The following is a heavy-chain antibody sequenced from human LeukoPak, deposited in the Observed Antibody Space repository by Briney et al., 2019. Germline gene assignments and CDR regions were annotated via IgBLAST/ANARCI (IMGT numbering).Heavy chain of an antibody. CDR1: GFTFSSYS. Sequence: GGSLRLSCAASGFTFSSYSMSWVRQAPGKGLEWVSSISSSSSYIYYADSVKGRFTISRDNAKNSLYLQMNSLRAEDTAVYYCARDGSGNHYGMDVWGQGTTVTVSS. V-gene: IGHV3-21*01. D-gene: IGHD3-10*01. J-gene: IGHJ6*02. CDR2: ISSSSSYI. CDR3: ARDGSGNHYGMDV.